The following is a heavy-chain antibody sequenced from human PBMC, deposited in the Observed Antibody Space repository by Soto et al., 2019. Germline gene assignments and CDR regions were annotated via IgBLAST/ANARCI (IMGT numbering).Heavy chain of an antibody. Sequence: QVQLVESGGGVVQPGRSLRLSCAASGFPFTSYGMHWVREGPDKGLEWVAIISYDGSDKYYGDSVKGRFTISRDNSRNTLYLQMNSLSPEAKALYYCVGGQYYFDYRGEGTLVIVSS. J-gene: IGHJ4*02. CDR1: GFPFTSYG. CDR3: VGGQYYFDY. CDR2: ISYDGSDK. D-gene: IGHD3-10*01. V-gene: IGHV3-30*03.